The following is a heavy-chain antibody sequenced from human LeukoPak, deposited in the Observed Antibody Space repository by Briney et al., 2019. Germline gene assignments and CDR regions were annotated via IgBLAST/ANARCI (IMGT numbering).Heavy chain of an antibody. J-gene: IGHJ3*02. Sequence: PSETLSLTCTVSGGSISSYYWSWIRQPAGKGLEWIGRIYTSGSTNYNPSLKSRVTMSVDTSKNQFSLKLSSVTAADTAVYYCARDNYYDSSGQLYDAFDIWGQGAMVTVSS. CDR3: ARDNYYDSSGQLYDAFDI. CDR2: IYTSGST. D-gene: IGHD3-22*01. V-gene: IGHV4-4*07. CDR1: GGSISSYY.